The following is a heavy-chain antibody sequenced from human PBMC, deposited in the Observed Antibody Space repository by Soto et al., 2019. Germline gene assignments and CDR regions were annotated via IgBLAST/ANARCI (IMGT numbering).Heavy chain of an antibody. Sequence: QVQLVQSGGEVKKPGASVKVSCKVSGYTFTSYGISWVRQAPGQGLEWMGWISTYNGNTNYAQKVQGRVTMTTDTSTSTAYMELRSLRSDDTAVYYCARASGDYGLSEYFQHWGQGTLVTVSS. J-gene: IGHJ1*01. V-gene: IGHV1-18*01. CDR1: GYTFTSYG. CDR3: ARASGDYGLSEYFQH. D-gene: IGHD4-17*01. CDR2: ISTYNGNT.